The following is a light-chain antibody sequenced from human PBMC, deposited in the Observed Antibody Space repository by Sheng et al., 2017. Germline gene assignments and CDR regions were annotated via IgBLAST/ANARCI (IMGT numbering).Light chain of an antibody. Sequence: EIVMTQSPATLSVSPGERATLSCRASQSVSNNLAWYQQKPGQAPRLLIYDASTRATGIPARFSGSGSGTEFILTISSLQSEDFATYYCQQSYSTPLTFGGGTKVEIK. J-gene: IGKJ4*01. CDR1: QSVSNN. CDR3: QQSYSTPLT. V-gene: IGKV3-15*01. CDR2: DAS.